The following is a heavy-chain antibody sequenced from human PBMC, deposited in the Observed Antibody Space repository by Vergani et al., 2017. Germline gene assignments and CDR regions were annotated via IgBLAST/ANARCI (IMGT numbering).Heavy chain of an antibody. CDR3: ARAEGLGGSGSYFYY. V-gene: IGHV1-18*01. CDR2: ISVYSGDT. D-gene: IGHD3-10*01. Sequence: QVQLVQSGAEVKKPGASVKVSCKTSGYTFISYAISWVRQTPGQGLEWMGWISVYSGDTNYAQKFQGRVTMTRDTSISTAYMELSRLRSDDTAVYYCARAEGLGGSGSYFYYWGQGTLVTVSS. CDR1: GYTFISYA. J-gene: IGHJ4*02.